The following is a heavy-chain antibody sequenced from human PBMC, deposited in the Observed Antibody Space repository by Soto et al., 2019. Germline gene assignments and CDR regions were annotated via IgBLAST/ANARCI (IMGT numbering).Heavy chain of an antibody. D-gene: IGHD7-27*01. Sequence: GGSLRLSCAASGFNFSDYNMGWIRQAPGKGLEWVSYINTRSSYTNYASSLKARFSISRDNAKNSLFLQINSLRAEGTAVYYCAREAWAPRHYYGMDVWGHGTTVTVSS. CDR1: GFNFSDYN. V-gene: IGHV3-11*05. J-gene: IGHJ6*02. CDR2: INTRSSYT. CDR3: AREAWAPRHYYGMDV.